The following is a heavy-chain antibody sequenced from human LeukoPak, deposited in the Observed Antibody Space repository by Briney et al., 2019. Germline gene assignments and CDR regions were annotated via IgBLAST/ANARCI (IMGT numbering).Heavy chain of an antibody. CDR3: ARNHYDFWSGLTPDAFDI. CDR1: GGSISSSNW. D-gene: IGHD3-3*01. CDR2: IYHSGST. V-gene: IGHV4-4*02. Sequence: SETLSLTCTVSGGSISSSNWWSWVRQPPGKGLEWIGEIYHSGSTNYNPSLKSRVTISVDKSKNQFSLKLSSVTAADTAVYYCARNHYDFWSGLTPDAFDIWGQGTMVTVSS. J-gene: IGHJ3*02.